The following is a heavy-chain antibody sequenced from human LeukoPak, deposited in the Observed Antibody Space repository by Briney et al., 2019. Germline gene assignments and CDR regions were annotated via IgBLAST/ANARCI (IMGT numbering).Heavy chain of an antibody. CDR1: GYTFTGYY. V-gene: IGHV1-2*02. J-gene: IGHJ5*02. Sequence: ASVKVSCKASGYTFTGYYMHWVRQAPGQGLEWMGWINPNSGGTNYAQKFQGRVTMTRDTSISTAYIELSRLRSDDTAVYYCARTRDYYDSSGYYYETWGQGTLVTVSS. CDR2: INPNSGGT. CDR3: ARTRDYYDSSGYYYET. D-gene: IGHD3-22*01.